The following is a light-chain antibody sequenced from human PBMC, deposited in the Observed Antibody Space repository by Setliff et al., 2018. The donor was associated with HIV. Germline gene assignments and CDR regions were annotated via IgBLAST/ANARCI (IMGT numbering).Light chain of an antibody. Sequence: LTQPRSVSGSPGQSVTISCTGTSSDVGAYNYVSWYQQLPGKAPKLMIYDVNERPSGVPDRFSGSKSGNTASLTISGLQAEDEADYYCCSYAGSYTYVFGGGTKVTVL. V-gene: IGLV2-11*01. CDR3: CSYAGSYTYV. J-gene: IGLJ3*02. CDR2: DVN. CDR1: SSDVGAYNY.